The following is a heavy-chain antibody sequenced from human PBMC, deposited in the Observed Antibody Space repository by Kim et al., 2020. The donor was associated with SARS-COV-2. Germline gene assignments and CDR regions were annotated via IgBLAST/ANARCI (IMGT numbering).Heavy chain of an antibody. CDR1: GFTFSSYW. CDR3: ARRYFDWSTTQNWFDP. Sequence: GGSLRLSCAASGFTFSSYWMSWVRQAPGKGLEWVANIKQDGSEKYYVDSVKGRFTISRDNAKNSLYLQMNSLRAEDTAVYYCARRYFDWSTTQNWFDPWGQGTLVTVSS. J-gene: IGHJ5*02. D-gene: IGHD3-9*01. CDR2: IKQDGSEK. V-gene: IGHV3-7*03.